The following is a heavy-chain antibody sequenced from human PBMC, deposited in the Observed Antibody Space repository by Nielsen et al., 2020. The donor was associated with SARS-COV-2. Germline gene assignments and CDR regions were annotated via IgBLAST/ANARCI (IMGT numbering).Heavy chain of an antibody. CDR1: GGPVSSNTW. D-gene: IGHD5-18*01. CDR3: ARLRYSYGSPRLDY. V-gene: IGHV4-4*02. CDR2: VSHSGST. J-gene: IGHJ4*02. Sequence: SETLSLTFAVSGGPVSSNTWSTCVRQSPGKGLEWHGEVSHSGSTNYNPSLKSRATISVDTSKNQVSLKLTSVTAADTAVYYCARLRYSYGSPRLDYWGQGTLVTVSS.